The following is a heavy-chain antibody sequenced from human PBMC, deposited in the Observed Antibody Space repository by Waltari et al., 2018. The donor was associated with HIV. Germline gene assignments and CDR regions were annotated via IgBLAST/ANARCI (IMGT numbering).Heavy chain of an antibody. CDR2: ISWNSGSI. CDR1: GFTFDDYA. D-gene: IGHD1-7*01. CDR3: ARSKGT. V-gene: IGHV3-9*01. Sequence: EVQLVESGGGLVQPGRSLRLSCAASGFTFDDYAMHWVRQAPGKGLEWVSGISWNSGSIGYADSVKGRFTISRDNAKNSLYLQMNSLRVEDTALYYCARSKGTWGQGTLVTVSS. J-gene: IGHJ4*02.